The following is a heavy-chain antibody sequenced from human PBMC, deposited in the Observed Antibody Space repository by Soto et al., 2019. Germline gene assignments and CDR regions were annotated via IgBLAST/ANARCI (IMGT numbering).Heavy chain of an antibody. V-gene: IGHV3-21*01. CDR2: ITSSSNYK. CDR3: ARSSGGPTVPTSDY. J-gene: IGHJ4*02. D-gene: IGHD4-17*01. Sequence: LRLSCVASGFTFSSYNMNWFRQAPGKGLEWVSSITSSSNYKYYTDSVKGRFTISRDNAQESLYLQMNSLRAEDTAVYYCARSSGGPTVPTSDYWGQGTMVTV. CDR1: GFTFSSYN.